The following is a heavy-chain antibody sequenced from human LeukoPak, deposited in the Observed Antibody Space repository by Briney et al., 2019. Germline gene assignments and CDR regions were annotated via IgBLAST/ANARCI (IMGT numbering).Heavy chain of an antibody. D-gene: IGHD3-3*01. CDR2: IYSGGST. V-gene: IGHV3-53*01. Sequence: AGGSLRLSCAASVFTVSSNYMSWVRQAPGKGLEWVSVIYSGGSTYYADSVKGRFTISRDNSKNTLYLQMNSLRAEDTAVYYCASRSSPGYDPAFDIWGQGTMVTVSS. CDR3: ASRSSPGYDPAFDI. CDR1: VFTVSSNY. J-gene: IGHJ3*02.